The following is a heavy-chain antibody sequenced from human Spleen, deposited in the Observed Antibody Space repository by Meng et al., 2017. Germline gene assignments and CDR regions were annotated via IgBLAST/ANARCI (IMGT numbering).Heavy chain of an antibody. D-gene: IGHD3-9*01. V-gene: IGHV1-18*01. CDR3: ARDLLLTGYYRTPKPGY. J-gene: IGHJ4*02. Sequence: ASVKVSCKASGYTFTSYGISRVRQAPGQGLEWMGWISAYNGNTNYAQKLQGRVTMTTDTSTSTAYMELRSLRSDDTAVYYCARDLLLTGYYRTPKPGYWGQGTLVTVSS. CDR2: ISAYNGNT. CDR1: GYTFTSYG.